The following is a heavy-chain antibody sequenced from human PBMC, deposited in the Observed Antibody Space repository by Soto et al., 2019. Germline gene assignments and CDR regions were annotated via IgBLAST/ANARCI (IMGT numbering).Heavy chain of an antibody. CDR3: ARDRIAAAGRDYYYYGMDV. V-gene: IGHV3-21*01. CDR1: GFTFSSYS. Sequence: GGSLRLSCAASGFTFSSYSMNWVRQAPGKGLEWVSSISSSSSYIYYADSVKGRFTISRDNAKNSLYLQMNSLRAEDTAVYYCARDRIAAAGRDYYYYGMDVWGQGTTVTVSS. D-gene: IGHD6-13*01. CDR2: ISSSSSYI. J-gene: IGHJ6*02.